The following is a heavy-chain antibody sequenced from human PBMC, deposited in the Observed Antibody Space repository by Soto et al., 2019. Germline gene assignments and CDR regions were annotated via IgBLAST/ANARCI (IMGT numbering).Heavy chain of an antibody. V-gene: IGHV3-23*01. J-gene: IGHJ4*01. CDR2: ISAGGGGT. CDR1: GFTFTRSA. CDR3: AKCMGQWVEKFDHCCHRTRLADY. D-gene: IGHD6-19*01. Sequence: GGSLRLSCAGYGFTFTRSAVSWVRQAPGKGLEWVSGISAGGGGTYYADSVKGRFTISRDISKNTVYLQMNGLRVEDTAVYYCAKCMGQWVEKFDHCCHRTRLADY.